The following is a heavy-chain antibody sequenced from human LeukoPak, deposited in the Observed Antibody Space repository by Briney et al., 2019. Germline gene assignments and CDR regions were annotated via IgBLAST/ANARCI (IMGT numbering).Heavy chain of an antibody. CDR3: AIQGPAAESGFHY. Sequence: SETVSLTCSVCGGFLRGFSYYGGWIRQPPEKGLEWIGNIYYSGSTYNNPSLESRVIISVDTSNNQFSLKLASVTAADTAVYYCAIQGPAAESGFHYWGQGTQVTVSS. J-gene: IGHJ4*02. D-gene: IGHD6-25*01. CDR1: GGFLRGFSYY. V-gene: IGHV4-39*01. CDR2: IYYSGST.